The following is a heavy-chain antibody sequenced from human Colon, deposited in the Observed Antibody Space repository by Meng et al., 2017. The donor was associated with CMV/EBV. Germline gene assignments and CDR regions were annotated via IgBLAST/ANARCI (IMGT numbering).Heavy chain of an antibody. Sequence: GESLKISCAASGFTFSRFAIHWVRQAPGKGLEWVALISSDGNIKSYADSVKGRFTISRDNSRNTLSLQMNNLRADDTSVYYCARVGDYSGGYYDSWGQGTLVTVSS. CDR3: ARVGDYSGGYYDS. V-gene: IGHV3-30-3*01. D-gene: IGHD2-15*01. J-gene: IGHJ4*02. CDR1: GFTFSRFA. CDR2: ISSDGNIK.